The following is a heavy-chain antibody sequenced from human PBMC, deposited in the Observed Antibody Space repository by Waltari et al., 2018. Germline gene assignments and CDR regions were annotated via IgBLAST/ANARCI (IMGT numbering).Heavy chain of an antibody. Sequence: QVQLVQSGAEVKKPGASVKVSCKASGYSFTSYAMQWVRQAPGQRLEWMGWINAGNGNTKYSQKFQGRVTITRDTSATTAYMEVSSLRSEDTAVYYCAREYSSSSGRAFDFWGQGTMVTVSS. J-gene: IGHJ3*01. CDR2: INAGNGNT. CDR1: GYSFTSYA. CDR3: AREYSSSSGRAFDF. D-gene: IGHD6-6*01. V-gene: IGHV1-3*01.